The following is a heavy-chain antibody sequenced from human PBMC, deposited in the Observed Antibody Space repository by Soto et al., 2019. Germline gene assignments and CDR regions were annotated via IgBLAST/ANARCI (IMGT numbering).Heavy chain of an antibody. J-gene: IGHJ4*02. Sequence: PGGSLRLSCAASVVTVSSSYMSWVRQAPGKGLEWVSVLYSDGTTNYADSVKGRFTISRHNSKNTLFLQMNSLRPEDTAVYYCAGFDPMYGLDYWGQGTLVTVSS. D-gene: IGHD2-8*01. CDR1: VVTVSSSY. CDR2: LYSDGTT. CDR3: AGFDPMYGLDY. V-gene: IGHV3-53*04.